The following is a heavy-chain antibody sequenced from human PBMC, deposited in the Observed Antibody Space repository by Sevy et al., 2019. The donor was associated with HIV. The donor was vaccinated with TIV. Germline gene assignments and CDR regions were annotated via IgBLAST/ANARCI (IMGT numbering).Heavy chain of an antibody. CDR3: ARVVEPAGIDPYYYGVDV. V-gene: IGHV1-2*02. CDR2: INPKSGGR. J-gene: IGHJ6*02. Sequence: ASVKVSCKASGYTFTDYYIHWVRQAPGQGLEWMGWINPKSGGRNYAQKFHGRVTMTRDTSISTAYMSLSRLRSDDTAVYYCARVVEPAGIDPYYYGVDVWGPGATVTVSS. CDR1: GYTFTDYY. D-gene: IGHD2-2*02.